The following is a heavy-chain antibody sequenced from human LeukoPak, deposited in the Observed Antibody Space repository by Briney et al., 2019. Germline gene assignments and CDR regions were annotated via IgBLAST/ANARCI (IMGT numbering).Heavy chain of an antibody. CDR1: GFTFSSYA. CDR2: IWYDGSNK. CDR3: AREAEIAVSYYFDY. Sequence: PGGSLRLSCAASGFTFSSYAMHWVRQAPGKGLEWVAVIWYDGSNKYYADSVKGRFTISRDNSKNTLYVQINSLRAEDTAVYYCAREAEIAVSYYFDYWGQGTLVTVSS. J-gene: IGHJ4*02. D-gene: IGHD6-19*01. V-gene: IGHV3-33*01.